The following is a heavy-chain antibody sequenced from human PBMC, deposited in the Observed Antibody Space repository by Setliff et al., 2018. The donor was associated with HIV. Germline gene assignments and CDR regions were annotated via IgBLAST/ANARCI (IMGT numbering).Heavy chain of an antibody. CDR2: IYTTGST. D-gene: IGHD3-3*01. Sequence: SETLSLTCTVSGGSISSGYYYWSWIRQHPGKGLEWIGYIYTTGSTNYNSSLKRRVTMSVDTSKNQVSLKLSSVTAADTAVYYCARGRFTILRKDYFDYWGQGTLVTVSS. J-gene: IGHJ4*02. CDR3: ARGRFTILRKDYFDY. V-gene: IGHV4-31*03. CDR1: GGSISSGYYY.